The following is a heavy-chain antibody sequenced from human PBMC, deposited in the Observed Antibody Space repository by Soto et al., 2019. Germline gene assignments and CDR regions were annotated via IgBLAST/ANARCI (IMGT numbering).Heavy chain of an antibody. CDR3: ARATVEMATAVNFDY. J-gene: IGHJ4*02. D-gene: IGHD5-18*01. CDR1: GGSFSGYY. CDR2: INHSGST. V-gene: IGHV4-34*01. Sequence: PSETLSLTCAVYGGSFSGYYWSWIRQPPGKGLEWIGEINHSGSTNYNPSLKSRVTISVDTSKNQFSLKLSSVTAADTAVYYCARATVEMATAVNFDYWGQGTLVTVS.